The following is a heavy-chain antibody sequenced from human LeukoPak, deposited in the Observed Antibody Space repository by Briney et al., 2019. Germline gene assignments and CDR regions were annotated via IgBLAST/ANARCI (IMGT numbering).Heavy chain of an antibody. V-gene: IGHV3-7*01. Sequence: GGSLRLSCAASGFTFSSYWMSWVRQAPGKGLEWVANIKQDGSEKYYVDSVKGRFTISRDNAKNSLYLQMNSPRAEDTAVYYCARDNPYSYDFWSGYSNWFDPWGQGTLVTVSS. CDR3: ARDNPYSYDFWSGYSNWFDP. CDR2: IKQDGSEK. J-gene: IGHJ5*02. D-gene: IGHD3-3*01. CDR1: GFTFSSYW.